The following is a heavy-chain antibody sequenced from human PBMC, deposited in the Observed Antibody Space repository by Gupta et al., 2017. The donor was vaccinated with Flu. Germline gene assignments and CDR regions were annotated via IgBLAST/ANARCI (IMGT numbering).Heavy chain of an antibody. V-gene: IGHV4-34*01. CDR1: GGSFSGYY. J-gene: IGHJ5*02. D-gene: IGHD5-18*01. CDR3: AILAVDTAMDA. CDR2: INHSGST. Sequence: QVQLQQWGAGLLKPSETLSLTCAVYGGSFSGYYWSWIRQPPGKGLEWIGEINHSGSTNYNPSLKSRVTISVDTSKNQFSLKLSSVTAADTAVYYCAILAVDTAMDAWGQGTLVTVSS.